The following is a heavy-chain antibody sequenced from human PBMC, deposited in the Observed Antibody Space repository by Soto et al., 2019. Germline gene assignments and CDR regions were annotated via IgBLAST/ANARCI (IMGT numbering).Heavy chain of an antibody. CDR3: VRGGSNYAS. CDR1: GFTFSDSW. D-gene: IGHD4-4*01. J-gene: IGHJ5*02. CDR2: RQPDESEK. V-gene: IGHV3-7*01. Sequence: EVQLVESGGGLVQPGGSLRLSCTASGFTFSDSWMTWVRQAPGKGLEWVARRQPDESEKKYADSVKGRFSISRDNAKNSMYLQMDSLRGEDTAVYYCVRGGSNYASWGQGTLVTVSS.